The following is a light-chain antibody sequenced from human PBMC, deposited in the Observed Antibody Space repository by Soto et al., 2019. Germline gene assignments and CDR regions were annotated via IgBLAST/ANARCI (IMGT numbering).Light chain of an antibody. CDR2: DAS. CDR1: QSVSSY. J-gene: IGKJ5*01. CDR3: QQRSNWIT. Sequence: IVLTLTPTTLSLSPAERGTLSRRASQSVSSYLAWYQQKPGQAPRLLIYDASNRATGIPARFSGSGSGTDFTLTISSLEPEDFAVYYCQQRSNWITFGQGTRLEI. V-gene: IGKV3-11*01.